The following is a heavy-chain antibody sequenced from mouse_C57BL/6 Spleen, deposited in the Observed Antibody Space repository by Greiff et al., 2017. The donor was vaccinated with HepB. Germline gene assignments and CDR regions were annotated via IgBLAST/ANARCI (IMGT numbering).Heavy chain of an antibody. Sequence: VKLVESGGDLVKPGGSLKLSCAASGFTFSSYGMSWVRQTPDKRLEWVATISSGGSYTYYPDSVKGRFTISRDNAKNTLYLQMSSLKSEDTAMYYCARHGDPYYFDYWGQGTTLTVSS. CDR1: GFTFSSYG. CDR3: ARHGDPYYFDY. V-gene: IGHV5-6*01. J-gene: IGHJ2*01. CDR2: ISSGGSYT. D-gene: IGHD3-3*01.